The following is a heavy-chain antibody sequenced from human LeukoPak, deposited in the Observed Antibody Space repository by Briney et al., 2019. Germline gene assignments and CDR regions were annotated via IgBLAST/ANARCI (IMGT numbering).Heavy chain of an antibody. Sequence: PGGSLRLSCAASGFTFSSYGMSWVRQAPGKGLEWVSAISGSGGSTYYADSVKGRFTISRDNSKNTLYLQMNSLRAEDTAVYYCAKDGYSSGWYAYWFDPWGQGTLVTVSS. J-gene: IGHJ5*02. D-gene: IGHD6-19*01. CDR2: ISGSGGST. CDR1: GFTFSSYG. CDR3: AKDGYSSGWYAYWFDP. V-gene: IGHV3-23*01.